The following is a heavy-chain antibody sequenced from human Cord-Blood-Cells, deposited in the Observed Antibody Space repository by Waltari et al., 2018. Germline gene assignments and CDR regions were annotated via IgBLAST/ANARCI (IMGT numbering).Heavy chain of an antibody. CDR2: INHSGST. J-gene: IGHJ6*02. D-gene: IGHD3-10*01. Sequence: QVQLQQWGAGLLKPSETLSLTCAVYGGSFSGYYWSWIRQPPGKGLEWIGEINHSGSTNYNPSLKSRVTISVDTSKNQFSLKLSSVTAADTAVYYCARGKGYGSGSYYYYYYGMDVWGQGTTVTVSS. CDR3: ARGKGYGSGSYYYYYYGMDV. V-gene: IGHV4-34*01. CDR1: GGSFSGYY.